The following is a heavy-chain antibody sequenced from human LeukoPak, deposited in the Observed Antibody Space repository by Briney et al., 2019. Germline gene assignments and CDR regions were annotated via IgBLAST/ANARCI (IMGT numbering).Heavy chain of an antibody. Sequence: GGSLRLSCAASGFTFSSYAMSWVRQAPGKGLEWVSAISGSGGSTYYADSVKGRFTISRDNSKNTLYLQMNSLRAGHTAVYYCAKFVGGYYFDYWGQETLVTVSS. CDR3: AKFVGGYYFDY. D-gene: IGHD3-16*01. J-gene: IGHJ4*02. CDR2: ISGSGGST. CDR1: GFTFSSYA. V-gene: IGHV3-23*01.